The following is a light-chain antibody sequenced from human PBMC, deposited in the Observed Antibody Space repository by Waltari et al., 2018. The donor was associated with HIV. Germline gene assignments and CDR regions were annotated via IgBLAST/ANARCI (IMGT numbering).Light chain of an antibody. Sequence: SYELTQPPSVSVSPAQTARITCSGDALPKQYAYWYQQKPGQAPVLVIYKDSERPSGIPDRFSGSSSGTTVTLTISGVQAEDEADYYCQSADSSGTGVFGGGTKLTVL. J-gene: IGLJ3*02. V-gene: IGLV3-25*03. CDR2: KDS. CDR3: QSADSSGTGV. CDR1: ALPKQY.